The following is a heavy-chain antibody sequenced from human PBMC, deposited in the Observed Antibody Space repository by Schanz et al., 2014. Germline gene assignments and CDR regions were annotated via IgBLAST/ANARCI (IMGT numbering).Heavy chain of an antibody. V-gene: IGHV3-23*04. CDR2: ISGSGGST. J-gene: IGHJ4*02. CDR3: TTHGLGYYFDY. CDR1: GFTFSEVY. D-gene: IGHD3-10*01. Sequence: EVRLVESGGGLVEPGGSLRLSCSGSGFTFSEVYMSWVRQAPGKGLEWVSAISGSGGSTYYADSVKGRFTISRDNSKNTLYLQMNSLKTEDTAVYYCTTHGLGYYFDYWGQGTLVPVSS.